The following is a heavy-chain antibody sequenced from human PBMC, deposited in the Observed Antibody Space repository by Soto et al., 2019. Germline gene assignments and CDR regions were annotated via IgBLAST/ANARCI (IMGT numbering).Heavy chain of an antibody. D-gene: IGHD6-13*01. V-gene: IGHV4-31*03. CDR3: ARVKQLGPSYYYYYGMDV. Sequence: SETLSLTCTVSGGSISSGGYYWSCIRQHPGKGLEWIGYIYYSGSTYYNPSLKSRATISVDTSKNQFSLKLSSVTAADTAVYYCARVKQLGPSYYYYYGMDVWGQGTTVTVSS. J-gene: IGHJ6*02. CDR2: IYYSGST. CDR1: GGSISSGGYY.